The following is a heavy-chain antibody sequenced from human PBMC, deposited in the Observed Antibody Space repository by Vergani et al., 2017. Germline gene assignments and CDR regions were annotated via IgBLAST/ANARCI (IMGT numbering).Heavy chain of an antibody. CDR2: IDPSDSYT. CDR3: ARVGWSYYDSSGYYYAPGGWFDL. Sequence: EVQLVQSGAEVKKPGESLRISCKGSGYSFTIYWISWVRQMPGKGLEWMGRIDPSDSYTNYSPSFQGHVTISADKSISTAYLQWSSLKASDTAMYYCARVGWSYYDSSGYYYAPGGWFDLWGQGTLVTVSS. V-gene: IGHV5-10-1*01. D-gene: IGHD3-22*01. CDR1: GYSFTIYW. J-gene: IGHJ5*02.